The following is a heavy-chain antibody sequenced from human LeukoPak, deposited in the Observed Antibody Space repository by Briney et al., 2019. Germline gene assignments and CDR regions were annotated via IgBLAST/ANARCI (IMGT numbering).Heavy chain of an antibody. Sequence: PGGSLRLSCAASGFTFSSYAMLWVRQAPGKGLEWVAVISYDGSNKYYADSVEGRFTIYRDNSKNTLYLQMNSLRAEDTAVYFCARETPVPGAYYLESWGQGNLVTVSS. V-gene: IGHV3-30-3*01. CDR2: ISYDGSNK. D-gene: IGHD6-19*01. CDR1: GFTFSSYA. CDR3: ARETPVPGAYYLES. J-gene: IGHJ4*02.